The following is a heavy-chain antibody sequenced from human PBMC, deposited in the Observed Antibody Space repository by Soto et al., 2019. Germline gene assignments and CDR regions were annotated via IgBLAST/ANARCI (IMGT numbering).Heavy chain of an antibody. CDR3: ARDKITGLFDY. CDR2: INHSGST. V-gene: IGHV4-34*01. J-gene: IGHJ4*02. CDR1: GGSFSGYY. D-gene: IGHD2-8*02. Sequence: SETLSLTCAVYGGSFSGYYWIWIRQPPGTGLEWIGEINHSGSTNYNPSLKRRVTISVDTSKNQFSLKLTSVTAADTAVYYCARDKITGLFDYWGQGTLVT.